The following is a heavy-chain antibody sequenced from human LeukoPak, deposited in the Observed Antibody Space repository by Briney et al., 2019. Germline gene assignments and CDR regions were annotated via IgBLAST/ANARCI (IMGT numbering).Heavy chain of an antibody. CDR2: ISGSGGST. CDR1: GFTFSSYA. V-gene: IGHV3-23*01. D-gene: IGHD2-2*01. J-gene: IGHJ4*02. Sequence: GGSLRLSCAASGFTFSSYAMSWVSHAPGKGLEWVSSISGSGGSTYYADSVKGRFTISRDNSKNTLYLHMNSLRAEHTAVYYCAKDLQGEPAALGYWGQGTLVTVSS. CDR3: AKDLQGEPAALGY.